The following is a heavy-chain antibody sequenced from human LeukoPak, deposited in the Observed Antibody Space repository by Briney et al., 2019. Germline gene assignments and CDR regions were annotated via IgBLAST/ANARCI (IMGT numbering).Heavy chain of an antibody. Sequence: ASVKVSCKASGYTITSYYMHWVRQAPGQGFEWMGIINPSGGSTSYAQEFQGRVTMTRDTSTSTVYMELSSLRSEDTAVYYCASTTRAQGFDSAFDIWGQGTMVTVSS. V-gene: IGHV1-46*01. CDR2: INPSGGST. J-gene: IGHJ3*02. D-gene: IGHD1-1*01. CDR1: GYTITSYY. CDR3: ASTTRAQGFDSAFDI.